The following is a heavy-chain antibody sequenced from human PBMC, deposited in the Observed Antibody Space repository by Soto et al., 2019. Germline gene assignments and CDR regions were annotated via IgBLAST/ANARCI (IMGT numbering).Heavy chain of an antibody. CDR3: ARAGYYDYIWGSYRNIDY. Sequence: QVQLVQSGPEVKKPGASVKVSCKASGYTFTSYGISWVRQAPGQGLEWMGWISAYNGNTNYAQKLQGRVTMTTDTSTSTAYMELRSLRSDDTAVYYCARAGYYDYIWGSYRNIDYWGQGTLVTVSS. V-gene: IGHV1-18*01. J-gene: IGHJ4*02. CDR2: ISAYNGNT. D-gene: IGHD3-16*02. CDR1: GYTFTSYG.